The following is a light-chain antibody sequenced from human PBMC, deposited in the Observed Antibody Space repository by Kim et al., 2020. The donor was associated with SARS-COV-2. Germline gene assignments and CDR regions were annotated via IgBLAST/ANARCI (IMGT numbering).Light chain of an antibody. CDR1: HSVSSSY. J-gene: IGKJ5*01. V-gene: IGKV3-20*01. CDR3: QQYGRSPTT. Sequence: SPGERAILCCRASHSVSSSYLAWYQHKPGQSPRLLIHGASSRATGVPDRFRGGGSGTDFTLTITRLEPEDFAVYYCQQYGRSPTTFGQGTRLEIK. CDR2: GAS.